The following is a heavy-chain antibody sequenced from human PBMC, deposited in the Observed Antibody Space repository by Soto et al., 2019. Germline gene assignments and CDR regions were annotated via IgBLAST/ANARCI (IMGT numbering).Heavy chain of an antibody. Sequence: VQLVQSGAEVKKPGSSVKVSCKASGGTFSSYAISWVRQAPGQGLEWMGGIIPIFGTANYAQKFQGRVTITADESTSTAYMDLSSLRSEDTAVYYCASHGRQLVDYYYGMDVWGQGTTVTVSS. D-gene: IGHD6-6*01. V-gene: IGHV1-69*12. J-gene: IGHJ6*02. CDR3: ASHGRQLVDYYYGMDV. CDR2: IIPIFGTA. CDR1: GGTFSSYA.